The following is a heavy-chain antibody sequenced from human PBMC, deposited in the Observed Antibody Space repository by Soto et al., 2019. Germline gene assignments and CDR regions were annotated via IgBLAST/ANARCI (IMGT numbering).Heavy chain of an antibody. D-gene: IGHD5-18*01. CDR2: LYSGGRI. CDR3: ARSDPGYAYGLNV. V-gene: IGHV3-53*01. CDR1: GFTVSDNY. Sequence: EAQLVESGGGLIQPGGSLRLSCAASGFTVSDNYITWVRQAPGRGLEWVSLLYSGGRIYYADSVKGRFTISRDTSKKTLYLQMNSRRTEDTAVYYCARSDPGYAYGLNVWGQGTTVTVSS. J-gene: IGHJ6*02.